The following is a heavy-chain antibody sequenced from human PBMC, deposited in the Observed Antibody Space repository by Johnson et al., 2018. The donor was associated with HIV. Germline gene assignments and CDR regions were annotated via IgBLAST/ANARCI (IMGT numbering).Heavy chain of an antibody. CDR1: GFTVSSNY. Sequence: VQLVESGGGLIQPGGSLRLSCAASGFTVSSNYLSWVRQAPGKGLEWVSLIYSGGHTYYADSVKGRFTISRDSSKNILYLQMNSLRVEDTAVYYCARDSTPWGDDYVDYAFDIWGQGTVVTVSS. CDR3: ARDSTPWGDDYVDYAFDI. D-gene: IGHD4-17*01. J-gene: IGHJ3*02. V-gene: IGHV3-53*01. CDR2: IYSGGHT.